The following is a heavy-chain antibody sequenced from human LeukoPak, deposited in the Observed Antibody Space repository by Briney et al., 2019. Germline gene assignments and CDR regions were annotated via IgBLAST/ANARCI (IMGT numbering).Heavy chain of an antibody. V-gene: IGHV4-59*01. D-gene: IGHD2-2*01. CDR3: ARVLSFGRYCSSTSCPTSGWFDP. CDR1: DASISGSY. CDR2: IYYSGST. Sequence: SETLSLTCTVSDASISGSYWSWIRQPPGKGLEWIGYIYYSGSTNDNPSLKSRVTITVDTSKNQFSLKLSSVTAADTAVYYRARVLSFGRYCSSTSCPTSGWFDPWGQGTLVTVSS. J-gene: IGHJ5*02.